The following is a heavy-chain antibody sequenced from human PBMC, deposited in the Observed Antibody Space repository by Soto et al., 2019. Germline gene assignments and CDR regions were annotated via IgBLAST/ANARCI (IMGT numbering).Heavy chain of an antibody. CDR1: GYTFTSYG. CDR2: ISAYNGNT. Sequence: ASVKVSCKASGYTFTSYGISWVRQAPGQGLEWMGWISAYNGNTNYAQKLQGRVTMTTDTSTSTAYMELRSLRSDDTAVYYCARVVGLEEAGTGWFDTWGQGTLATVSS. V-gene: IGHV1-18*04. J-gene: IGHJ5*02. CDR3: ARVVGLEEAGTGWFDT. D-gene: IGHD6-13*01.